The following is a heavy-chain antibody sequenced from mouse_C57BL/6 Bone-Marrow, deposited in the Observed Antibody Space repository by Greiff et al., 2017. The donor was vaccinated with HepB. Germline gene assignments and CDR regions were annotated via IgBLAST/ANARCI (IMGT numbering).Heavy chain of an antibody. CDR1: GFTFSSYT. J-gene: IGHJ1*03. CDR2: SGGGGNT. Sequence: EVMLVESGGGLVKPGGSLKLSCAASGFTFSSYTISGGGGNTYYPDSVKGRFTISRDNAKNTLYLQMSSLRSEDTALYYCARRDEDWYFDVWGTGTTVTVSS. CDR3: ARRDEDWYFDV. V-gene: IGHV5-9*01. D-gene: IGHD3-3*01.